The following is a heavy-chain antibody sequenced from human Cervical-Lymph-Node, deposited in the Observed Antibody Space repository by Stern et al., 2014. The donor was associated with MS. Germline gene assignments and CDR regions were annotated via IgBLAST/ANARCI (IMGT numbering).Heavy chain of an antibody. CDR2: IYPDDSDI. Sequence: VQLVQSGAEVKKPGESLKISCKGSGYTFTNNWIAWVRQMPGKGLEWMGIIYPDDSDIRYSPPLQGQVPISAEKPTSTASLQGSSLKAADSAVYYCARPPPRRKWDDPNYGMDVWGQGTTVTVSS. CDR3: ARPPPRRKWDDPNYGMDV. CDR1: GYTFTNNW. J-gene: IGHJ6*02. V-gene: IGHV5-51*04. D-gene: IGHD1-1*01.